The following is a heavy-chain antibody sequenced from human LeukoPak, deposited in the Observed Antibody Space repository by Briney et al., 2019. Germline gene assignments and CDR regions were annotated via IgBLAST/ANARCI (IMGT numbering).Heavy chain of an antibody. J-gene: IGHJ4*02. CDR1: GFSLSTSGVG. CDR3: AHRFPNHWSNYFDY. V-gene: IGHV2-5*02. Sequence: SGPTLVKPTQTLTLTCTFSGFSLSTSGVGVGWIRQPPGKALEWLALIFWDDDKRYSPSLKSRLTITKDTSKNQVVLTVTSMDPVDTATYYCAHRFPNHWSNYFDYWGQGTLVTVSS. CDR2: IFWDDDK. D-gene: IGHD2-8*02.